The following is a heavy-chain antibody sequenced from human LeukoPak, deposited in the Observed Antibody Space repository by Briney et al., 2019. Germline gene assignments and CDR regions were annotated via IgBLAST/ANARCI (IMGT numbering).Heavy chain of an antibody. CDR1: GDSITSDY. V-gene: IGHV4-59*01. Sequence: SETLSLTCDVSGDSITSDYWSWIRQPPGKGLEWIVYVFYTGSTNYTPSLKSRVTISQDTPKNQVSLRLSSVTAADTAMYYCARSKSAAMFYWYFDLWGRGTLVTVSS. D-gene: IGHD2-2*01. CDR3: ARSKSAAMFYWYFDL. J-gene: IGHJ2*01. CDR2: VFYTGST.